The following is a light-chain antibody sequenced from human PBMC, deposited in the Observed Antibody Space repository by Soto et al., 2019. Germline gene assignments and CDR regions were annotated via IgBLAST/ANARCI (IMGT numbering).Light chain of an antibody. J-gene: IGLJ1*01. Sequence: QSVLTQPPSASGTPGQRVTTSCSGSSSNIGSNYVYWYQQLPGTAPKLLIYSNNQRPSGVPGRFSGSKSGTSASLAISGLRSEDEADYYCAAWDESLSGPYVFATGTKVTVL. V-gene: IGLV1-47*02. CDR1: SSNIGSNY. CDR3: AAWDESLSGPYV. CDR2: SNN.